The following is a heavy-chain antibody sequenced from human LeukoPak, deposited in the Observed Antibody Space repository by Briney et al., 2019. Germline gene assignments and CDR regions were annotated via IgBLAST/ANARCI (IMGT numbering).Heavy chain of an antibody. CDR3: AREKGNYDGYYNYYMDV. CDR1: GFTFSNYW. CDR2: IKQDGSDK. V-gene: IGHV3-7*01. Sequence: GGSLRLSCAASGFTFSNYWMNWVRQAPGKGLEWVANIKQDGSDKYYVDSVKGRFTISRDNAKNSLYLQMNSLGAEDTAVYYCAREKGNYDGYYNYYMDVWGKGTTVTVSS. J-gene: IGHJ6*03. D-gene: IGHD4-11*01.